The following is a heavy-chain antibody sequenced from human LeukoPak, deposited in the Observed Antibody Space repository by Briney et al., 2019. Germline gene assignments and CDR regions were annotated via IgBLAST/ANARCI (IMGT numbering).Heavy chain of an antibody. CDR1: GGSISSSSYY. V-gene: IGHV4-39*07. D-gene: IGHD5-18*01. CDR3: ARDSRIQLWFYYMDV. CDR2: IYYSGST. J-gene: IGHJ6*03. Sequence: MTSETLSLTCTVSGGSISSSSYYWGWIRQPPGKGLEWIGSIYYSGSTYYNPSLKSRVTISVDTSKNQFSLKLSSVTAADTAVYYCARDSRIQLWFYYMDVWGKGTTVTVSS.